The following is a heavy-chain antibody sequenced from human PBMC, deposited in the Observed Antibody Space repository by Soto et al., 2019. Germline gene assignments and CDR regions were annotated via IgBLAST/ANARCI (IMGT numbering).Heavy chain of an antibody. CDR1: RFTFSDCY. Sequence: ASVKVSCKASRFTFSDCYIHWVRQAPGQGLEWMGWIDPKSGATNFAQNFRGRVTLNRDTSITTAYMELSRLRSDDTAVYYCARDRYAGYDGHPYYLDKWGQGTQVTVSS. J-gene: IGHJ4*02. D-gene: IGHD5-12*01. CDR2: IDPKSGAT. CDR3: ARDRYAGYDGHPYYLDK. V-gene: IGHV1-2*02.